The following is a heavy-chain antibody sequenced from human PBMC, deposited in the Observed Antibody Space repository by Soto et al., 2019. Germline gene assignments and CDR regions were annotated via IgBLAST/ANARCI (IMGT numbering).Heavy chain of an antibody. CDR1: GFTFSGYT. Sequence: EVQLVESGGGLVKPGGSLRLSCAASGFTFSGYTMNWVRQAPGKGLEWVSSITSSSSYIYYADSLKGRFTISRDNAKNSLYLQMNNLRDEDTAVYYCARGSYNWNLKGYFDYWGQGTLVTVSS. CDR2: ITSSSSYI. J-gene: IGHJ4*02. D-gene: IGHD1-20*01. CDR3: ARGSYNWNLKGYFDY. V-gene: IGHV3-21*01.